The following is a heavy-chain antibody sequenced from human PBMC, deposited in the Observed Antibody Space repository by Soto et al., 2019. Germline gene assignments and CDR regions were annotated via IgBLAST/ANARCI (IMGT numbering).Heavy chain of an antibody. D-gene: IGHD3-22*01. V-gene: IGHV3-30*03. J-gene: IGHJ4*02. CDR2: ISYDGSNK. Sequence: GGSLRLSCAASGFTFSSYGMHWVRQAPGKGLEWVAVISYDGSNKYYADSVKGRFTISRDNSKNTLYLQMNSLRAEDTAVYYCARDGHYYDSSGYYPRYYFDYWGQGTLVTVSS. CDR1: GFTFSSYG. CDR3: ARDGHYYDSSGYYPRYYFDY.